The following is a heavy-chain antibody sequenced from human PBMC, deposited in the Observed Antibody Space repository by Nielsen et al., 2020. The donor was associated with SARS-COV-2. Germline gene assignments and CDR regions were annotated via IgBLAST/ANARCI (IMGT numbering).Heavy chain of an antibody. D-gene: IGHD3-16*02. J-gene: IGHJ6*02. V-gene: IGHV4-39*07. CDR1: GGSISSSSYY. CDR2: IYYSGST. Sequence: SETLSLTCTVSGGSISSSSYYWGWIRQPPGKGLEWIGSIYYSGSTNYNPSLKSRVTISVDTSKNQFSLKLSSVTAADTAVYYCARSLALGDYYYYGMDVWGQGTTVTVSS. CDR3: ARSLALGDYYYYGMDV.